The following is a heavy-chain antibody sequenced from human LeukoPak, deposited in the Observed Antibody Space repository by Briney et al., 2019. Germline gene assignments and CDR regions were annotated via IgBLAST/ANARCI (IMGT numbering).Heavy chain of an antibody. Sequence: SETLSLTCAVYGGSFSDYYWSWIRQPPGKGLQWIGEINHSGTTNYNPSLKSRVTISVDTSKNQFSLRLSSVTAADTAVYYCAREWSAAPFYYFDYWGQGTLVTVSS. D-gene: IGHD2-15*01. V-gene: IGHV4-34*01. CDR1: GGSFSDYY. CDR2: INHSGTT. J-gene: IGHJ4*02. CDR3: AREWSAAPFYYFDY.